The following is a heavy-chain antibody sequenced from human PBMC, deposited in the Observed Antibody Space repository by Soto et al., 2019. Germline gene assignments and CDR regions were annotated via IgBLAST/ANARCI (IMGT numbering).Heavy chain of an antibody. CDR3: ARFFGSGFDY. Sequence: EVQLVESGGGLVQPGGSLRLSCVDSGFTFSTDSMNWVRQAPGKGLEWVAHISTSGATRYYADSVKGRFTIPRANAKTSLDMQMDSLRNEDTAVYYCARFFGSGFDYWGQGTMVTVSS. CDR2: ISTSGATR. CDR1: GFTFSTDS. V-gene: IGHV3-48*02. J-gene: IGHJ4*02. D-gene: IGHD6-19*01.